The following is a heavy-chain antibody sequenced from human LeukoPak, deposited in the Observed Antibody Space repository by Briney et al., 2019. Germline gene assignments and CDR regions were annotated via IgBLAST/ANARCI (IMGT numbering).Heavy chain of an antibody. CDR2: LYNGGNT. V-gene: IGHV3-53*01. CDR3: ARERARGIAAAGTGGFDY. Sequence: GGSLRLSCAVSGFTVSSNYMSWVRQAPGKGLEWVSVLYNGGNTYYADSVKGRFTVPRDNSKNTLYLQMNSLRAEDTAVYYCARERARGIAAAGTGGFDYWGQGTLVTVSS. D-gene: IGHD6-13*01. J-gene: IGHJ4*02. CDR1: GFTVSSNY.